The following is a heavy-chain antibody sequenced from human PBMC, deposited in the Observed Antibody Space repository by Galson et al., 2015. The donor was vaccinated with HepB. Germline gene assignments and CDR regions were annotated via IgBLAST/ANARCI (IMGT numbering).Heavy chain of an antibody. CDR2: IKQDEGEK. CDR3: ARQEDIGGRPPGFDF. CDR1: GFTFSNYW. D-gene: IGHD5-12*01. J-gene: IGHJ4*02. Sequence: SLRLSCAASGFTFSNYWMTWVRQAPGKGLEWVANIKQDEGEKYYVGSVKGRFTISRDNAKNSLYLQMISLRAEDTAVYYCARQEDIGGRPPGFDFWGQGTLVTVSS. V-gene: IGHV3-7*01.